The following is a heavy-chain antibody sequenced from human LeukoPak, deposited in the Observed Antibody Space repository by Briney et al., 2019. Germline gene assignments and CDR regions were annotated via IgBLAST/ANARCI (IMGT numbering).Heavy chain of an antibody. Sequence: GGSLRLSCAASGFTFSGYWMSWVRQAPGKGLEWVANIKQDGSEKYYVDSVKGRFTISRDNAKNSLYLQMNSLRAEDTAVYYYARDGYYSRFDYWGQGTLVTVSS. V-gene: IGHV3-7*01. CDR2: IKQDGSEK. J-gene: IGHJ4*02. CDR3: ARDGYYSRFDY. CDR1: GFTFSGYW. D-gene: IGHD4-11*01.